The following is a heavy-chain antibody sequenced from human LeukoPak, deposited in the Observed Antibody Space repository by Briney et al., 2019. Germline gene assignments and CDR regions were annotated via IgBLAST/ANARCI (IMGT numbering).Heavy chain of an antibody. CDR2: IYPGDSDT. V-gene: IGHV5-51*01. D-gene: IGHD2-15*01. Sequence: GESLKISCKGSGYSFISYWIGWVRQMPGKGLEWMGIIYPGDSDTRYSPSLQGQVTISADKSISTAYLQWSSLKASDTAMYYCATPPGYCSGGSCRDYWGQGTLVTVSS. J-gene: IGHJ4*02. CDR1: GYSFISYW. CDR3: ATPPGYCSGGSCRDY.